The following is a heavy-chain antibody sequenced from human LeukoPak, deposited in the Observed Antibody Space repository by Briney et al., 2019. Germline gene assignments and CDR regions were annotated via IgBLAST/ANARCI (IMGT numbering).Heavy chain of an antibody. D-gene: IGHD6-19*01. V-gene: IGHV4-59*02. J-gene: IGHJ4*02. CDR2: IYYSGDT. Sequence: SETLSLTCTVSGGSVNNFYWSWIRQPPGKGLEWIGHIYYSGDTNFNPSLKSRVTMSVDTSKNQFSLKVNSATAADTAVYYCARGASGPFGYWGQGTLVTVSS. CDR3: ARGASGPFGY. CDR1: GGSVNNFY.